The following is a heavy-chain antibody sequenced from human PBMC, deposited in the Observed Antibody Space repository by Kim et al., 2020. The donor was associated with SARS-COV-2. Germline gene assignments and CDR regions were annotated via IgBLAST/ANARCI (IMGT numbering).Heavy chain of an antibody. J-gene: IGHJ4*02. D-gene: IGHD3-22*01. V-gene: IGHV1-69*13. CDR2: IIPIFGTA. CDR1: GGTFSSYA. CDR3: ASPPDSSGYTYPHYYPFDY. Sequence: SVKVSCKASGGTFSSYAISWVRQAPGQGLEWMGGIIPIFGTANYAQKFQGRVTITADESTSTAYMELSSLRSEDTAVYYCASPPDSSGYTYPHYYPFDYWGQGTLVTVSS.